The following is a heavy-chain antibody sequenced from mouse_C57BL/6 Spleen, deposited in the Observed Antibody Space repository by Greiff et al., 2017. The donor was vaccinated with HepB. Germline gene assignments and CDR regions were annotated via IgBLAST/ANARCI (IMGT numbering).Heavy chain of an antibody. Sequence: VQLQQSGAELVKPGASVQMSCKASGYTFTSYWITWVKQRPGQGLEWIGDIYPGSGSTNYNEKFKSKATLTVDTSSSTAYMQLSSLTSEDSAVYYCARRDDYDAWFAYWGQGTLVTVSA. CDR3: ARRDDYDAWFAY. CDR2: IYPGSGST. CDR1: GYTFTSYW. J-gene: IGHJ3*01. D-gene: IGHD2-4*01. V-gene: IGHV1-55*01.